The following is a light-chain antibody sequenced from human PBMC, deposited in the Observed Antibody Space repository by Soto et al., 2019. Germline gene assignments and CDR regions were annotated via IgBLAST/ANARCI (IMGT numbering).Light chain of an antibody. V-gene: IGLV8-61*01. Sequence: QAVATQDPSFSVSPGGTVTLTCGLSSGSVSTSYYPSWYQQTPGQAPRTLIYSTNTRSSGVPDRFSGSILGNKAALTITGAQADDESDYYCVLYMGSGSVLFGGGTKLTV. CDR1: SGSVSTSYY. CDR3: VLYMGSGSVL. J-gene: IGLJ2*01. CDR2: STN.